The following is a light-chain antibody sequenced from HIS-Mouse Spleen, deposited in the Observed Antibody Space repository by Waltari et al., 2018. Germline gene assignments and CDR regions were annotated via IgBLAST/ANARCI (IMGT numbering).Light chain of an antibody. CDR2: EDN. CDR1: SGSLPSNV. Sequence: NFMLTQPHSVSESPGKTVTIPCPRSSGSLPSNVVQWYQQRPGRAPTTVIYEDNQRPSGVPDRFSGSIDSSSNSASLTISGLKTEDEADYYCQSYDSSNVVFGGGTKLTVL. V-gene: IGLV6-57*04. J-gene: IGLJ2*01. CDR3: QSYDSSNVV.